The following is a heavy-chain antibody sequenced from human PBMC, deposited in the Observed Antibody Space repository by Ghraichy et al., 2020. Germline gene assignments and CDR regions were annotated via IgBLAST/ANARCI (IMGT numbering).Heavy chain of an antibody. D-gene: IGHD3-22*01. CDR3: ARERNYYDSSGLKVHWFDP. CDR1: GFTFSNYS. Sequence: GGSLRLSCAASGFTFSNYSINWVRQAPGKGLEWVSSISSSSSYIYYADSVKGRFTISRDNAKNSLYLQMNSLRAEDTAVYYCARERNYYDSSGLKVHWFDPWGQGTLVTVSS. V-gene: IGHV3-21*01. J-gene: IGHJ5*02. CDR2: ISSSSSYI.